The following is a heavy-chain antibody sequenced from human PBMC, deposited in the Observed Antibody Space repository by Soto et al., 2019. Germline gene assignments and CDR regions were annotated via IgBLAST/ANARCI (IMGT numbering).Heavy chain of an antibody. CDR2: IKQDGSEK. Sequence: GGSLRLSCAASGFTFSSYCMSWVRQAPGKGLEWVANIKQDGSEKYYLDSVKGRFTISRDNAKNSLYLQMNSLRAEDTAVYYCARVYYYDSSGYYLAHWG. D-gene: IGHD3-22*01. J-gene: IGHJ4*01. CDR3: ARVYYYDSSGYYLAH. CDR1: GFTFSSYC. V-gene: IGHV3-7*01.